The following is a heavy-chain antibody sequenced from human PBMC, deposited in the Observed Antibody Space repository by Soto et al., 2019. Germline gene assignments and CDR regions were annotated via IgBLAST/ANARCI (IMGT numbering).Heavy chain of an antibody. Sequence: GASVKVSCKASGYTFTSYGISWVRQAPGQGLEWMGWISAYNGNTNYAQKLQGRVTMTTDTSTSTAYMELRSLRSDGTAVYYCARDPGSRGAGGKGYWGQGTLVTVYS. CDR1: GYTFTSYG. J-gene: IGHJ4*02. CDR3: ARDPGSRGAGGKGY. CDR2: ISAYNGNT. V-gene: IGHV1-18*01. D-gene: IGHD2-15*01.